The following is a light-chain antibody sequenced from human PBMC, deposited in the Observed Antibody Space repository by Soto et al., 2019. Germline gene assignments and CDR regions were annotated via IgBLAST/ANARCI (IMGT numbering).Light chain of an antibody. CDR3: QQYKYWWT. Sequence: EIVMTQSPATLSVSPGERASLSCRASQSVSIDLAWYQQKPGQAPRLLIYGTSTRATGIPARFSGSGSGTEFTLTITSLQSEDFAVYYCQQYKYWWTFCQGTNVDIK. CDR1: QSVSID. CDR2: GTS. J-gene: IGKJ1*01. V-gene: IGKV3-15*01.